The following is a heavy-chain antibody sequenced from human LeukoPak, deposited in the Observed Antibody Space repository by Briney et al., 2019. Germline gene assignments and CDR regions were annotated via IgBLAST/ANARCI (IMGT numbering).Heavy chain of an antibody. Sequence: GASVKVSCKASGYTFTGYYMHWVRQAPGQGLEWMGGIIPIFGTANYAQKFQGRVTITADESTSTAYMELSSLRSEDTAVYYCARARSDNWNYVSNGMDVWGQGTTVTVSS. CDR3: ARARSDNWNYVSNGMDV. V-gene: IGHV1-69*13. CDR2: IIPIFGTA. J-gene: IGHJ6*02. CDR1: GYTFTGYY. D-gene: IGHD1-7*01.